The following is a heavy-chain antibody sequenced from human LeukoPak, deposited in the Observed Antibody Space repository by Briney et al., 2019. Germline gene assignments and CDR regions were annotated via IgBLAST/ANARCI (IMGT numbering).Heavy chain of an antibody. D-gene: IGHD3-22*01. Sequence: ASVKVSCKASGYTFTGYYMHWVRQAPGQGLEWMGWINPNSGGTSYAQKFQGRVTMTRDTSISTAYMELSRLRSDDTAVYYCARSSKAYGGYYIYWGQGTLVTVSS. CDR1: GYTFTGYY. CDR2: INPNSGGT. CDR3: ARSSKAYGGYYIY. J-gene: IGHJ4*02. V-gene: IGHV1-2*02.